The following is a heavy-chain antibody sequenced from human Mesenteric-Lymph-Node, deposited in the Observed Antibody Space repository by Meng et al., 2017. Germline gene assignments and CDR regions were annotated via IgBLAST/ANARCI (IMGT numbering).Heavy chain of an antibody. Sequence: QVQLVQSGAEVKKPGSSVKVSCKASGGTFSSYAISWVRQAPGQGLEWMGRINPNSGGTNYAQKFQGRVTMTWDTSITTAYMELRRLRSDDTAVYYCARTRYSGSYVDFWGQGTLVTVSS. J-gene: IGHJ4*02. CDR3: ARTRYSGSYVDF. D-gene: IGHD1-26*01. CDR2: INPNSGGT. V-gene: IGHV1-2*06. CDR1: GGTFSSYA.